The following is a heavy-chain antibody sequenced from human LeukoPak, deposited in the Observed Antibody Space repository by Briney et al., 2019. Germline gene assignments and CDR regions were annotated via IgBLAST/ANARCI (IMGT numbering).Heavy chain of an antibody. V-gene: IGHV3-23*01. J-gene: IGHJ4*02. Sequence: PGGSLRLSCAASGFTFSSYAMSWVRQAPGKGLEWVSGISGSGANTYYADSVKGRFTISRDNSKNTLYLQMNSLRAEDTAVYYCAKVPITFGGVIVLYYFDYWGQGTLVTVSS. CDR1: GFTFSSYA. D-gene: IGHD3-16*02. CDR2: ISGSGANT. CDR3: AKVPITFGGVIVLYYFDY.